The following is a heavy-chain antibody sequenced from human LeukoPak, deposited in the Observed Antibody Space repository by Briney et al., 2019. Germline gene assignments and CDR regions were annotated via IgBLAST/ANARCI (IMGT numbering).Heavy chain of an antibody. J-gene: IGHJ4*02. CDR3: ARDYAPTGRRLGY. Sequence: GGSLRLSCAASGFTFSSYGMHWVRQAPGKGLEWVAVISYDGSNKYYADSVKGRFTISRDNSKNTLYLQMNSLRAEDTAVYYCARDYAPTGRRLGYWGQGTLVTVSS. CDR1: GFTFSSYG. CDR2: ISYDGSNK. D-gene: IGHD2-2*01. V-gene: IGHV3-30*19.